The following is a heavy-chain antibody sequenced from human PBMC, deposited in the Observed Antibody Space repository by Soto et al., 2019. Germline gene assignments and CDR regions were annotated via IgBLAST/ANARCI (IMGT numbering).Heavy chain of an antibody. V-gene: IGHV3-33*01. CDR3: ARDRLRIAVAGTPPDY. CDR2: IWYDGSNK. Sequence: QVQLVESGGGVVQPGRSLRLSCAASGFTFSSYGMHWVRQAPGKGLEWVAVIWYDGSNKYYADSVKGRFTISRDNSKNTLDLQMNRLRAEDTAVYYCARDRLRIAVAGTPPDYWGQGTLVTVSS. CDR1: GFTFSSYG. D-gene: IGHD6-19*01. J-gene: IGHJ4*02.